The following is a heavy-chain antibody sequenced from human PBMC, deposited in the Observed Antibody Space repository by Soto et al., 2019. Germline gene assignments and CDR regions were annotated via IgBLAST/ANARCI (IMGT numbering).Heavy chain of an antibody. CDR1: GYTFTGYY. J-gene: IGHJ3*02. V-gene: IGHV1-2*04. D-gene: IGHD6-19*01. CDR2: INPNNGGT. Sequence: GASVKVSCKASGYTFTGYYIHWVRQAPGQGLEWMGWINPNNGGTNYTQSFQGWVTLTRDTSITTAYMELSRLRSDDTAVYYCARDPSSVTQWVTFDIWGQGTMVTVSS. CDR3: ARDPSSVTQWVTFDI.